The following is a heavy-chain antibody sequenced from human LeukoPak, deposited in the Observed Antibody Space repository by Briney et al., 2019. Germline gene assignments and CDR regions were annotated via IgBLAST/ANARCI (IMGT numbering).Heavy chain of an antibody. CDR1: GFTFSSYS. V-gene: IGHV3-21*01. D-gene: IGHD1-14*01. CDR3: ARGTPTTRDFDS. J-gene: IGHJ4*02. Sequence: PGGSLRLSCAASGFTFSSYSMNWVRQAPGKGLGWVSSISSSSSYIYYADSVKGRFTISRDNAKNSLYLQMNSLRAEDTAVYYCARGTPTTRDFDSWGQGTLVTVSS. CDR2: ISSSSSYI.